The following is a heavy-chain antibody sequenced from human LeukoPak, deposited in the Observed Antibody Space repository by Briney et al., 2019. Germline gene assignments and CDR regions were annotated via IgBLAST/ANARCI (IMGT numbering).Heavy chain of an antibody. CDR2: ISAYNGNT. D-gene: IGHD6-19*01. Sequence: GASVKVSCKASGYTLTAYYLHWVRRAPGQGLEWMGWISAYNGNTNYAQKLQGRVTMTTDTSTSTAYMELRSLRSDDTAVYYCARDQWLVEGNFDYWGQGTLVTVSS. J-gene: IGHJ4*02. V-gene: IGHV1-18*01. CDR3: ARDQWLVEGNFDY. CDR1: GYTLTAYY.